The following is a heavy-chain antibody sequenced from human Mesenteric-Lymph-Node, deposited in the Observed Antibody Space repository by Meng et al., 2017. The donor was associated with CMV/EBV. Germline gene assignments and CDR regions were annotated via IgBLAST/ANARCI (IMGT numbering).Heavy chain of an antibody. CDR3: ARRGGLRFLEWQNDYYYGMDV. Sequence: SQTLSLTCGVYGGSFSGSYWSWIHQFPEKGLEWIGEINHSGTTDYNPSLKSRVTISIDTSKNQFSLNLSSMTAADAAVYYCARRGGLRFLEWQNDYYYGMDVWGQGTTVTVSS. V-gene: IGHV4-34*01. CDR2: INHSGTT. J-gene: IGHJ6*02. D-gene: IGHD3-3*01. CDR1: GGSFSGSY.